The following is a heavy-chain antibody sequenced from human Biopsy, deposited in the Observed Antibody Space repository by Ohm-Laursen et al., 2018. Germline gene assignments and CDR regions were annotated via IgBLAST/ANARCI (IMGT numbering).Heavy chain of an antibody. CDR2: IYPGGST. V-gene: IGHV4-4*07. D-gene: IGHD4-11*01. J-gene: IGHJ6*02. CDR3: ARDSGILNYGNFKYYHYYGMDV. CDR1: GGAINNYY. Sequence: TLSLTCNVSGGAINNYYWSWIRQPAGKGLEWIGRIYPGGSTNYNPSLKSRVTMSVDTSKKQLSLRLRSVTAADTAMYYCARDSGILNYGNFKYYHYYGMDVWGQGTKVTVSS.